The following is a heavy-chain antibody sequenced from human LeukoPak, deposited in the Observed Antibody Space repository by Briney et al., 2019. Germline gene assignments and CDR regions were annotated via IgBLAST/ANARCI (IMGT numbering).Heavy chain of an antibody. J-gene: IGHJ3*02. CDR2: IYYSGST. Sequence: KPSETLSLTCTVSGGSISSYYWSWIRQPPGKGLEWIGYIYYSGSTNYNPSLKSRVTISVDTSKNQFSLKLSSVTAADTAVYYCASAMIVVADDAFDIWGQGTMVTVSS. CDR1: GGSISSYY. V-gene: IGHV4-59*12. CDR3: ASAMIVVADDAFDI. D-gene: IGHD3-22*01.